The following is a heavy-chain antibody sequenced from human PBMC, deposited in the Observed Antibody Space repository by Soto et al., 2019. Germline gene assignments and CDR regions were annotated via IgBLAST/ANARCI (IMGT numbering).Heavy chain of an antibody. CDR1: GYTFTSYG. CDR2: INPIFGTA. D-gene: IGHD3-22*01. J-gene: IGHJ4*02. V-gene: IGHV1-69*13. CDR3: ASGLRSGYSYY. Sequence: SVKVSCEASGYTFTSYGIHWVRQAPGQRLEWMGGINPIFGTANYSQKFQGRVTITGDESTSTAYRELSSLRSEDTAVYYCASGLRSGYSYYWGQGTLVTVSS.